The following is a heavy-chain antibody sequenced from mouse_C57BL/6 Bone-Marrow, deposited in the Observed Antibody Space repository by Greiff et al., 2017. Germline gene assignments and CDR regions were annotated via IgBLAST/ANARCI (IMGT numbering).Heavy chain of an antibody. V-gene: IGHV1-9*01. J-gene: IGHJ1*03. Sequence: VQLQQSGAELMKPGASVKLSCKATGYTFTGYWIEWIGEILPGSGSTNYNEKFKGKATFTADTSSNTAYMQLSSLTTEDSAIYYCARPYGSSQGYFDVWGTGTTVTVSS. CDR1: GYTFTGYW. CDR3: ARPYGSSQGYFDV. D-gene: IGHD1-1*01. CDR2: ILPGSGST.